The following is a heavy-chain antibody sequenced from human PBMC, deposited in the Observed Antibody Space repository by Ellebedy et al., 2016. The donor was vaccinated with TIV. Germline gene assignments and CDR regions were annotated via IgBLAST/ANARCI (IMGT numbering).Heavy chain of an antibody. D-gene: IGHD3-10*01. CDR2: INPSGGST. J-gene: IGHJ6*02. CDR3: ARGGTMVRGVITFYYYYGMDV. Sequence: AASVKVSCKASGYTFTSYYMHWVRQAPGQGLEWMGIINPSGGSTSYAQKLQGRGTMTRDTSTSPVYMELSSLRSEDTAVYYCARGGTMVRGVITFYYYYGMDVWGQGTTVTVSS. V-gene: IGHV1-46*04. CDR1: GYTFTSYY.